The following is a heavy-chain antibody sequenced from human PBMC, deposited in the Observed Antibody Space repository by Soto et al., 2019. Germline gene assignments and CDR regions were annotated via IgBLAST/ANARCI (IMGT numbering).Heavy chain of an antibody. CDR1: GGSISSYY. J-gene: IGHJ4*02. CDR3: ARGSSSSVFDY. V-gene: IGHV4-59*01. Sequence: SETLSLTCTVSGGSISSYYWSWIRQPPGKGLEWIGYIYYSGSTNYNPSLKSRVTISVDTSKNQFSLKLSSVTAADTAVYYCARGSSSSVFDYWGQGTLVTVSS. D-gene: IGHD6-6*01. CDR2: IYYSGST.